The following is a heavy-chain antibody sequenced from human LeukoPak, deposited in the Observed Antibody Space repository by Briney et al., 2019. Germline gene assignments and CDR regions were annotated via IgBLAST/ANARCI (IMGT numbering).Heavy chain of an antibody. D-gene: IGHD2-15*01. CDR1: GFTFSSYS. V-gene: IGHV3-21*04. Sequence: KSGGSLRLSCAASGFTFSSYSMNWVRQAPGKGLEWVSSISSSSSYIYYADSVKGRFTISRDNAKNSLYLQMNSLRAEDTAVYYCARRVVVAARGYYFDYWGQGTLVTVSS. CDR2: ISSSSSYI. J-gene: IGHJ4*02. CDR3: ARRVVVAARGYYFDY.